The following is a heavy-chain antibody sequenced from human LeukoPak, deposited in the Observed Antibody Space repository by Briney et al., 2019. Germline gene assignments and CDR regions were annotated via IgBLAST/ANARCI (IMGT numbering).Heavy chain of an antibody. J-gene: IGHJ4*02. D-gene: IGHD3-22*01. CDR3: ARQDIGSGYYDY. V-gene: IGHV4-39*01. CDR2: IYYSGST. Sequence: SETLSLTCTVSGGSISSSSYYWGWIRQPPGKGLEWIGSIYYSGSTYYNPSLKSRVTISVDTSKNQFSLKVSPVTAADTAVYYCARQDIGSGYYDYWGQGTLVTVSS. CDR1: GGSISSSSYY.